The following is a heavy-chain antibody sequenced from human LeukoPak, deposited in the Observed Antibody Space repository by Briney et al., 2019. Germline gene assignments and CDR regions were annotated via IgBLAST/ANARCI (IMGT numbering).Heavy chain of an antibody. CDR2: IFYSGST. Sequence: PSETLSLTCTVSGGSISTYCWSWIRQPPGKGLEWIGYIFYSGSTNYNPSLKSRVTISVDTSKNQFSLKLNSVTAADTAVYYCARGRERYNWNAPFDYWGQGTLVTVSS. V-gene: IGHV4-59*01. D-gene: IGHD1-20*01. J-gene: IGHJ4*02. CDR1: GGSISTYC. CDR3: ARGRERYNWNAPFDY.